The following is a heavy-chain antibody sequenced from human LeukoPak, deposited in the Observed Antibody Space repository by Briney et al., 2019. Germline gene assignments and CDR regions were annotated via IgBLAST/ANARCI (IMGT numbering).Heavy chain of an antibody. V-gene: IGHV4-39*07. CDR3: ARVVYLRAKVFDF. CDR1: GGSISSSSYY. J-gene: IGHJ4*02. Sequence: SETLSLTCTVSGGSISSSSYYWGWIRQPPGKGLEWIGSIYYSGSTYYNPSLKSRVTISVDKSKNQFSLKLTSVTAADTAVYYCARVVYLRAKVFDFWGQGTLVTVSS. CDR2: IYYSGST. D-gene: IGHD3-16*01.